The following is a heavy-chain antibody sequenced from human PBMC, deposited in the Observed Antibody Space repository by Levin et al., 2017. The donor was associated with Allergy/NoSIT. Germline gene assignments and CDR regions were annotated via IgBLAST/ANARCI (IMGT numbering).Heavy chain of an antibody. CDR2: INPSGGST. CDR1: GYTFTSYY. CDR3: ARGPYGDILTGYSPWGSAEMNY. D-gene: IGHD3-9*01. V-gene: IGHV1-46*01. Sequence: GESLKISCKASGYTFTSYYMHWVRQAPGQGLEWMGIINPSGGSTSYAQKFQGRVTMTRDTSTSTVYMELSSLRSEDTAVYYCARGPYGDILTGYSPWGSAEMNYWGQGTLVTVSS. J-gene: IGHJ4*02.